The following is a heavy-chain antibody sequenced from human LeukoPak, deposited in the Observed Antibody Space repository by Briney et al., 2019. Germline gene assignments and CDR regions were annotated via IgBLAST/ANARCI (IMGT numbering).Heavy chain of an antibody. CDR3: ARESGYCSSTSCPLFDY. Sequence: SETLSLTCTVSGGSISSYYWSWIRQPPGKGREWIGYIYYSGSTNYNPSLKSRVTISVDTSKNQFSLKLSSVTAADTAVYYCARESGYCSSTSCPLFDYWGQGTLVTVSS. D-gene: IGHD2-2*03. CDR1: GGSISSYY. J-gene: IGHJ4*02. V-gene: IGHV4-59*01. CDR2: IYYSGST.